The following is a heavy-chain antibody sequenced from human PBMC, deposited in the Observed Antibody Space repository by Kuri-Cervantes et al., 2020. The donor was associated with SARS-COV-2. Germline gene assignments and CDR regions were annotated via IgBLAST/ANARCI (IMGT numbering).Heavy chain of an antibody. D-gene: IGHD3-10*01. V-gene: IGHV1-69*06. CDR2: IITAFGTA. CDR1: GGTFSSYT. CDR3: AKELLWFGDLHGGYFDY. Sequence: SVKVSCKASGGTFSSYTISWVRQAPGQGLEWMGGIITAFGTANYAQKFQDRVTLIADKSTSTVFMELSRLSSEDTAVYYCAKELLWFGDLHGGYFDYWGQGTLVTDSS. J-gene: IGHJ4*02.